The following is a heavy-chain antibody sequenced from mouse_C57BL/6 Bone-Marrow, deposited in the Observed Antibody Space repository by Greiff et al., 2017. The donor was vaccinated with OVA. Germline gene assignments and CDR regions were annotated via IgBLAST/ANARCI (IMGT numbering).Heavy chain of an antibody. CDR1: GYTFTDYY. D-gene: IGHD2-5*01. Sequence: EVQLQQSGPVLVKPGASVKMSCKASGYTFTDYYMNWVKQSHGKSLEWIGVINPYNGGTSYNQKFKGKATLTVDKSSSTAYMELNSLTSEDSAVYYCARAKGYSNYFDYWGQGTTLTVSS. CDR2: INPYNGGT. CDR3: ARAKGYSNYFDY. V-gene: IGHV1-19*01. J-gene: IGHJ2*01.